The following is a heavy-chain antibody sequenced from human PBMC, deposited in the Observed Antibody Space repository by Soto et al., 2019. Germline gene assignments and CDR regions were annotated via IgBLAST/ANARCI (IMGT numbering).Heavy chain of an antibody. CDR3: ARGAATVTPGWFDP. J-gene: IGHJ5*02. Sequence: PSETLSLTCAVSGYSISSGYYWGRIRQPPGKGLEWIASIYHSGSTYYNPSLKSRVTISVDTSKNQFSLKLSSVTAADTAVYYCARGAATVTPGWFDPWGQGTLVTVSS. CDR1: GYSISSGYY. V-gene: IGHV4-38-2*01. CDR2: IYHSGST. D-gene: IGHD4-17*01.